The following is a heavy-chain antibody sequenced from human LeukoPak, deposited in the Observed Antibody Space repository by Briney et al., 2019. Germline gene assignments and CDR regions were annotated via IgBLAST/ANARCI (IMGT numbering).Heavy chain of an antibody. J-gene: IGHJ4*02. CDR2: ISGSNNNT. CDR3: AKSPARIAARHFDY. D-gene: IGHD6-6*01. Sequence: PGGSLRLSCTASGFTFSSYAMTWVRQAPGKGLEWVSAISGSNNNTYYAASVKGRFTISRDNSKNTLYLQMSSLRVEDTAVYYCAKSPARIAARHFDYWGQGTLVTVSS. CDR1: GFTFSSYA. V-gene: IGHV3-23*01.